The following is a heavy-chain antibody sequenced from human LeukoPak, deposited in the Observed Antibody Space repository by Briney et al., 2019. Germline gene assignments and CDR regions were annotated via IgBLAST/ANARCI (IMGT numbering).Heavy chain of an antibody. J-gene: IGHJ6*02. CDR3: ARGRVAPAAMGRKKYYGMDV. D-gene: IGHD2-2*01. CDR2: LNHSGST. CDR1: GGSFSDYY. Sequence: SETLSLTCAVYGGSFSDYYWTWIRQPPGKGLEWIGELNHSGSTNYNPSLKSRVTISVDTSKNQFSLNLSSVTAADTAVYYCARGRVAPAAMGRKKYYGMDVWGQGTTVTVSS. V-gene: IGHV4-34*01.